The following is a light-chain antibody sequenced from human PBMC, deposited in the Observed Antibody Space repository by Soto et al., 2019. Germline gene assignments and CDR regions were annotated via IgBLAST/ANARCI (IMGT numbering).Light chain of an antibody. CDR2: GAS. CDR3: PQYGSLVWT. Sequence: EIVVTQHQGTLSFSPGERATLSCRASQSVSSSYLAWYQQTPGQSPRLLISGASSRATGIPDRFSGSGSGTDFTLTISRLEPEDFAVYYCPQYGSLVWTVGPGTKVAIK. J-gene: IGKJ3*01. V-gene: IGKV3-20*01. CDR1: QSVSSSY.